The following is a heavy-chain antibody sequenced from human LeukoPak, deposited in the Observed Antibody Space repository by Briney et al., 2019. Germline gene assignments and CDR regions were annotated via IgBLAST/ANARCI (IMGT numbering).Heavy chain of an antibody. CDR2: IYSGGTT. V-gene: IGHV3-53*01. Sequence: GGSLRLSCAASGFTVSSNFMSWVRQAPGKGLEWVSVIYSGGTTYYADSVKGRFTISRDNSKNTLYLHMNSLRAEDTAVYYCARGEGSHYDYVYWGQGTLVSVSS. CDR1: GFTVSSNF. D-gene: IGHD5-12*01. CDR3: ARGEGSHYDYVY. J-gene: IGHJ4*02.